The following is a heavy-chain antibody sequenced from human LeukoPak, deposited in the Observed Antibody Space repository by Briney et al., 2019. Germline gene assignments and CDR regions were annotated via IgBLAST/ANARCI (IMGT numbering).Heavy chain of an antibody. Sequence: ASVKVSCKASGYTFTSYYMHWVRQAPGQGLEWMGVINPSSGSTSYTQKFQGRVSMTRDTSTSTVDMELSSLRFEDTAVYHCARGGTETTAPIDYWGQGTLATVSS. J-gene: IGHJ4*02. CDR1: GYTFTSYY. V-gene: IGHV1-46*01. D-gene: IGHD4-17*01. CDR3: ARGGTETTAPIDY. CDR2: INPSSGST.